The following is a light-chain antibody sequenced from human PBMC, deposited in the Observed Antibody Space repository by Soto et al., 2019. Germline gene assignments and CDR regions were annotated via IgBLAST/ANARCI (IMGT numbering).Light chain of an antibody. CDR1: SSDVGGYNY. CDR2: DVN. Sequence: QSALTQPRSVSGSPGQSVAISCTGTSSDVGGYNYVSWYQQHPGKAPKLMIYDVNKRPSGVPDCFSGSKSGNTASLTISGLQAEDEADYYCCSFAGDPYVFGTGTKLTVL. J-gene: IGLJ1*01. CDR3: CSFAGDPYV. V-gene: IGLV2-11*01.